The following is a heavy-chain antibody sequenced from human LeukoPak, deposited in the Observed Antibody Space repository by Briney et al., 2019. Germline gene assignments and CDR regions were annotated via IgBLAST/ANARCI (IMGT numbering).Heavy chain of an antibody. CDR1: GFTFSSYA. D-gene: IGHD2-15*01. J-gene: IGHJ4*02. V-gene: IGHV3-23*01. Sequence: PGGSLRLSCAASGFTFSSYAMSWVRQAPGKGLEWVSAISGSGGSTYYADSVKGRFTISRDNSKNTLYLQMNSLRAEDTAVYYCAKSSGSVVVVAANDYWGQGTLVTVSS. CDR2: ISGSGGST. CDR3: AKSSGSVVVVAANDY.